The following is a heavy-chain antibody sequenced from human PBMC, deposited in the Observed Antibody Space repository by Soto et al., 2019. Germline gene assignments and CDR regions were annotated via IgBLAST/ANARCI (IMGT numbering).Heavy chain of an antibody. Sequence: SGPTLANPXQPLTLPCPCSGFSLSNSGMCVDWIRQPPGKALEWRALINWDDDKYYSTSLKTSLTISKDTAKNQVVITMTNMDPVDTATYYCARIKNIAARTTRYYYYYGMDVWGQGTTVTVSS. CDR3: ARIKNIAARTTRYYYYYGMDV. D-gene: IGHD6-6*01. CDR2: INWDDDK. J-gene: IGHJ6*02. CDR1: GFSLSNSGMC. V-gene: IGHV2-70*01.